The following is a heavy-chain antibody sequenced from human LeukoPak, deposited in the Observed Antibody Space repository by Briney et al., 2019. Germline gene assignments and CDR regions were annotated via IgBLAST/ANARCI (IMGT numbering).Heavy chain of an antibody. CDR2: ISGSGGST. CDR3: ATSDGSGSLYYYYYYYMDV. Sequence: GGSLRLSCAASGFTFSSYGMSWVRQAPGKGLEWVSAISGSGGSTYYADSVKGRFTISRDNSKNTLYLQMNSLRAEDTAVYYCATSDGSGSLYYYYYYYMDVWGKGTTVTISS. CDR1: GFTFSSYG. J-gene: IGHJ6*03. V-gene: IGHV3-23*01. D-gene: IGHD3-10*01.